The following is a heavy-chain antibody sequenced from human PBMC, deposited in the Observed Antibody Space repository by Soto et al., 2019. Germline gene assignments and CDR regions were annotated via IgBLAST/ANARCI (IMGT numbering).Heavy chain of an antibody. V-gene: IGHV3-23*01. J-gene: IGHJ5*02. CDR2: ISNTGGGT. D-gene: IGHD3-22*01. CDR3: AVGRHKTSGSNTWFDP. Sequence: LRLSCAASGVTFSSYAMNWVRQAPGKGLEWVSTISNTGGGTFYAGSVRGRFTISRDNSNNTLYPQMHRLRADDSAIYFCAVGRHKTSGSNTWFDPWGRGTQVTVSS. CDR1: GVTFSSYA.